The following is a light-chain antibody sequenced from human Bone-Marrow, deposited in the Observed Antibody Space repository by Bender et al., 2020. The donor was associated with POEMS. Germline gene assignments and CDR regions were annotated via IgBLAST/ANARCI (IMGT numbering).Light chain of an antibody. CDR1: SSNIGTNP. J-gene: IGLJ3*02. CDR2: RNN. CDR3: GTWDDSLNGEV. V-gene: IGLV1-44*01. Sequence: QSVLTQPPSASGTPGQRVTISCSGSSSNIGTNPVNWYQQLPGTAPKLLIYRNNQRPSGVPDRFSGSKSGTSASLAISGLQSEDEADYYCGTWDDSLNGEVFGGGTKLTVL.